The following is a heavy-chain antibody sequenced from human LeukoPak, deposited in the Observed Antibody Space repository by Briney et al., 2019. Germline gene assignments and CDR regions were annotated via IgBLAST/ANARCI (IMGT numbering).Heavy chain of an antibody. CDR2: ISGDGDKT. CDR3: AKETNVGDTTVAYFHD. V-gene: IGHV3-23*01. D-gene: IGHD1-26*01. Sequence: PGGSLRLSCAASGFTFNTYPMTWVRQAPGKGLEWVSLISGDGDKTYYADSVKGRFTISRDNSKNTLSLQMNSLTVGDTAIYYCAKETNVGDTTVAYFHDWGQGTLVTVSS. CDR1: GFTFNTYP. J-gene: IGHJ1*01.